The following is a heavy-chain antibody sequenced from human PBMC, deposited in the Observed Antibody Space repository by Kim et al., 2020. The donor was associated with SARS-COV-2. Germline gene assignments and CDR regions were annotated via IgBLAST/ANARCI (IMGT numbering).Heavy chain of an antibody. CDR2: INAGNGNT. CDR1: GYTFTSYA. CDR3: ARDPNGYYDSSGYYPGGDY. Sequence: ASVKVSCKASGYTFTSYAMHWVRQAPGQRLEWMGWINAGNGNTKYSQKFQGRVTITRDTSASTAYMELSSLRSEDTAVYYCARDPNGYYDSSGYYPGGDYWGQGTLVTVSS. V-gene: IGHV1-3*01. J-gene: IGHJ4*02. D-gene: IGHD3-22*01.